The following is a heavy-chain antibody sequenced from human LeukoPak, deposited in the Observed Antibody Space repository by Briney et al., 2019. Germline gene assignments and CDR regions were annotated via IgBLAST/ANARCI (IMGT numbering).Heavy chain of an antibody. J-gene: IGHJ5*02. CDR2: INSDGSSI. CDR3: ARRSLIGDLSWFDP. V-gene: IGHV3-74*01. CDR1: GSTFSTYW. D-gene: IGHD7-27*01. Sequence: GGSLSLACTVSGSTFSTYWMQWVRQAPGKVLVWVSRINSDGSSITYADSVKGRFTISRDNAKNTLFLQMNSLRAEDTAVYYCARRSLIGDLSWFDPWGQGTLVIVSS.